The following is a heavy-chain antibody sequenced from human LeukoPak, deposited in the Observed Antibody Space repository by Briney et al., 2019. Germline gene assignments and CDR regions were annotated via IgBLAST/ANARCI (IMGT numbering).Heavy chain of an antibody. CDR2: ISSSSSTI. CDR1: GFTFSSYS. D-gene: IGHD2-8*01. V-gene: IGHV3-48*01. Sequence: PWGSLRLSCAASGFTFSSYSMNWVRQAPGKGLEWVSYISSSSSTIYYADSVKGRFTISRDNAKNSLYLQMNSLRAEDTAVYYCARDGRGTNGVSYYYMDVWGKGTTVTVSS. J-gene: IGHJ6*03. CDR3: ARDGRGTNGVSYYYMDV.